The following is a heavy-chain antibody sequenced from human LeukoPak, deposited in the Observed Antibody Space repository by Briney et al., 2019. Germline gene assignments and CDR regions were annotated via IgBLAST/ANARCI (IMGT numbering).Heavy chain of an antibody. CDR3: AKDIFTMVRGVVDY. Sequence: SVKVSCKASGGTFSSYAISWVRQAPGQGLEWMGRIIPILGIANYAQKFQGRVTITADKSTSTAYMELSSLRSEDTALYYCAKDIFTMVRGVVDYWGQGTLVTVSS. J-gene: IGHJ4*02. D-gene: IGHD3-10*01. CDR1: GGTFSSYA. CDR2: IIPILGIA. V-gene: IGHV1-69*04.